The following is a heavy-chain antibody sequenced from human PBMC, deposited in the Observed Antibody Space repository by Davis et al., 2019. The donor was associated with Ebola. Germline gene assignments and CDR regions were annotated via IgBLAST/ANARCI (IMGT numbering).Heavy chain of an antibody. V-gene: IGHV4-39*06. D-gene: IGHD5-24*01. CDR2: IYYSGTT. J-gene: IGHJ4*02. CDR3: ARLGRDAGYIAYFDY. CDR1: GDSISSIVYY. Sequence: PGGSLRLSCSVSGDSISSIVYYWGWIRQPPGKGLEWIGNIYYSGTTYYNPSLKSRVTISVDTSKNQFTLKLTSVTAADTAVYYCARLGRDAGYIAYFDYWGQGTLVTVSS.